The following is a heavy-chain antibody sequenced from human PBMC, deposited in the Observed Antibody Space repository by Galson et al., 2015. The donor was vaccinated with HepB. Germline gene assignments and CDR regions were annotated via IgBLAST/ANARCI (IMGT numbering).Heavy chain of an antibody. J-gene: IGHJ4*02. D-gene: IGHD2-2*01. CDR3: IRLGDLSGYSSR. V-gene: IGHV3-73*01. Sequence: SLRLSCAASGFILSGSAIVWVRQASGKGPEWVGRIRSKANYYATLYVPSLKGRFTISRDDSKNMAYLHMRSLKTEDTAVYYCIRLGDLSGYSSRWGQGTLVTVSS. CDR1: GFILSGSA. CDR2: IRSKANYYAT.